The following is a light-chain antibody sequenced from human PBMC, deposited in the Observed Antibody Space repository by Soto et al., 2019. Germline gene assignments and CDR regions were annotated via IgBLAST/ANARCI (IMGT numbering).Light chain of an antibody. CDR3: QQYGSSWT. V-gene: IGKV3-20*01. Sequence: EIVLTQSPGTLSLSPGERATLSCRASQSVGRSYLAWYQQKPAQAPRLLIYGTSNRATGTSDRFSGSGSGTDFTLTISRLEHEDCAVYYCQQYGSSWTFGQGTKVEIK. CDR1: QSVGRSY. J-gene: IGKJ1*01. CDR2: GTS.